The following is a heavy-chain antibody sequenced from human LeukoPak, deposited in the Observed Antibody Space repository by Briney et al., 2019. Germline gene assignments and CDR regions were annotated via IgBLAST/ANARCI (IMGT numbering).Heavy chain of an antibody. J-gene: IGHJ5*02. CDR1: GGSLSSDNYQ. D-gene: IGHD3-10*01. CDR2: INYSGST. CDR3: ARYGSGSTWFDP. Sequence: PSQTLSLTCTVSGGSLSSDNYQWIWIRQPPGKGLQWIGYINYSGSTYYNPSLKSRVTISVDTSKNHFSLKLSSVTAADTAVYYCARYGSGSTWFDPWGLGTLVTVSS. V-gene: IGHV4-30-4*01.